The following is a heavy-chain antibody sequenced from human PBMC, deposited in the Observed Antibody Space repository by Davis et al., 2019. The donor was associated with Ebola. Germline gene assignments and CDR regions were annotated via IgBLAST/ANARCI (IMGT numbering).Heavy chain of an antibody. J-gene: IGHJ6*02. Sequence: ESLKISCAASGFTFSSYELNWVRQAPGKGLEWIGEISHSGSTNYNPSLKSRVTISVDTSKNQVSLKLSSVTAADTAVYYCARLTNTYYYYGMDVWGQGTTVTVSS. CDR2: ISHSGST. CDR1: GFTFSSYE. V-gene: IGHV4-34*01. D-gene: IGHD1/OR15-1a*01. CDR3: ARLTNTYYYYGMDV.